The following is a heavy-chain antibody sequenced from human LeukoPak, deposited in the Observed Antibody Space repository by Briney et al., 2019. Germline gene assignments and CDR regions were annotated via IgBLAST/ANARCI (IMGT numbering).Heavy chain of an antibody. D-gene: IGHD6-19*01. V-gene: IGHV1-8*01. Sequence: ASVKVSCKASGYTFTSYDINWVRQATGQGLEWMGWMNPNSGNTGYAQKFQGRVTMTRNTSISTAYMELSSLRSEDTAVYYCARDLRRRSSGWYGGRAFDIWGQGTMVTVSS. CDR1: GYTFTSYD. CDR3: ARDLRRRSSGWYGGRAFDI. J-gene: IGHJ3*02. CDR2: MNPNSGNT.